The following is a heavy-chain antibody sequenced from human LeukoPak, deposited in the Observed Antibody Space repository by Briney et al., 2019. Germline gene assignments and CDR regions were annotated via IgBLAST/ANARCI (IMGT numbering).Heavy chain of an antibody. V-gene: IGHV1-58*02. CDR2: IVVGSGNT. CDR1: GFTFTSSA. Sequence: SVKVSCKASGFTFTSSAMQWVRQARGQRLEWIGWIVVGSGNTNYAQKFQERVTITRVMSTSTAYMELSSLRSEGTAVYYCAAYNWNPAGFDPWGQGTLVTVSS. J-gene: IGHJ5*02. D-gene: IGHD1-20*01. CDR3: AAYNWNPAGFDP.